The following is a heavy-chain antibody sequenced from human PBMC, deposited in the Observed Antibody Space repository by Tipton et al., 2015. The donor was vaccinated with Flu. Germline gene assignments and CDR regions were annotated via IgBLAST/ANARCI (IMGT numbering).Heavy chain of an antibody. Sequence: TLSLTCTVSGGSISSYYWSWIRQPPGKGLEWIGYIYYSGSTNYNPSLKSRVTISVDTSKNQFSLKLSSVTAADTAGYYCARVSSSSSWSQDWYFDLWGRGTLVTVSS. CDR2: IYYSGST. J-gene: IGHJ2*01. V-gene: IGHV4-59*01. D-gene: IGHD6-13*01. CDR1: GGSISSYY. CDR3: ARVSSSSSWSQDWYFDL.